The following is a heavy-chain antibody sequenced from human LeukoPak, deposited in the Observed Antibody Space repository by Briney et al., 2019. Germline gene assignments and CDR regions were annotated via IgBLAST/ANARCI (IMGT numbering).Heavy chain of an antibody. CDR1: GYSISSGYY. V-gene: IGHV4-38-2*02. CDR3: ARGYSYGNYFDY. CDR2: INHSGST. Sequence: SETLSLTCTVSGYSISSGYYWSWIRQPPGKGLEWIGEINHSGSTNYNPSLKSRVTISVDTSKNQFSLKLSSVTAADTAVYYCARGYSYGNYFDYWGQGTLVTVSS. J-gene: IGHJ4*02. D-gene: IGHD5-18*01.